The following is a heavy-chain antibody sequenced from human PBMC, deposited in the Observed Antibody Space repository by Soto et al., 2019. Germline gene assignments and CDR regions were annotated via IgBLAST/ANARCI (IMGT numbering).Heavy chain of an antibody. D-gene: IGHD6-13*01. CDR2: ITDSSTYI. J-gene: IGHJ5*02. Sequence: PGGSLRLSCAASGFTFSSYTMNWVRQAPGKGLEWVSSITDSSTYIYFADSVKGRFSISRDNAKNSLYLQMNSLRAEDTAVYYCAKDSSSWYRRWFDPWGQGTLVTVS. CDR1: GFTFSSYT. V-gene: IGHV3-21*01. CDR3: AKDSSSWYRRWFDP.